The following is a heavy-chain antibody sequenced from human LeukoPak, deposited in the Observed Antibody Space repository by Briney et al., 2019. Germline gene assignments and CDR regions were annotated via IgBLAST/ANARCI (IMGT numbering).Heavy chain of an antibody. CDR1: GFTFDDYA. V-gene: IGHV3-9*01. CDR2: ISWNSGSI. Sequence: PGGSLRLSCAASGFTFDDYAMHWVRQAPGKGLEWVSGISWNSGSIGYADSVKGRFTISRDNAKNSLYLQMNSLRAEDTAVYYCARGPGGSYGGGYWFDPWGQGTLVTVSS. D-gene: IGHD1-26*01. CDR3: ARGPGGSYGGGYWFDP. J-gene: IGHJ5*02.